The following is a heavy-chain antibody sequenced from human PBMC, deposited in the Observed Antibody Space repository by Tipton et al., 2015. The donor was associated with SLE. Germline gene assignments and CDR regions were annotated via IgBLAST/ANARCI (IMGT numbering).Heavy chain of an antibody. V-gene: IGHV3-11*06. D-gene: IGHD5-24*01. CDR2: ISSIGSYT. CDR1: GFTFSDYD. J-gene: IGHJ3*02. CDR3: ATTRDGAFDI. Sequence: SLRLSCAASGFTFSDYDMNWIRQAPGKGLEWVSYISSIGSYTNFADSVKGRFTISRDNAKNSLYLQMNSLRAEDTAVYYCATTRDGAFDIWGQGTMVTVSS.